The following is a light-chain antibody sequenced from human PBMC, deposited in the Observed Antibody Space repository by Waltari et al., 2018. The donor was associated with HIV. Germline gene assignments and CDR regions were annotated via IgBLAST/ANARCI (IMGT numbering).Light chain of an antibody. J-gene: IGKJ2*01. CDR1: RSLLVQNNGYNH. CDR2: VAS. V-gene: IGKV2-28*01. Sequence: DIVMTQSPPYLPVTPGEPASISCRSSRSLLVQNNGYNHLDWYLQRPGQSQQLLISVASRLASGVPDRFTASGSGTVFTLKISRVEAEDVGVYYCMQALQTPYTFGQGTKLEIK. CDR3: MQALQTPYT.